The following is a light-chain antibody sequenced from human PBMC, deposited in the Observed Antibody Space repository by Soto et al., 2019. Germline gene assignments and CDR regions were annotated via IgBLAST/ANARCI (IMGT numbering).Light chain of an antibody. CDR1: QSVSIW. Sequence: DIQMPQSPSTLSASVGDTVTITCRASQSVSIWLAWYQKKPGKAPQVLIWDASTLQRGVPSRFSGSGSGTEFTLTISSLQPEDFATYYCQQYNGYSTWTFGQGTKVDIK. CDR2: DAS. CDR3: QQYNGYSTWT. V-gene: IGKV1-5*01. J-gene: IGKJ1*01.